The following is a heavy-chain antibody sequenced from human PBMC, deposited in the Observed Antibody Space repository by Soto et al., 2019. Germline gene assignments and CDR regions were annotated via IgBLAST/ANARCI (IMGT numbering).Heavy chain of an antibody. CDR1: GASIITDNW. CDR2: IYHSGNT. CDR3: GRASASSKLRGVVIN. Sequence: QVQLQESGPGLVKPSGTLSLTCALSGASIITDNWWSWVRQPPGKEMEWIGEIYHSGNTNFNPSVTSRVTVSVDTSKNQFSPTVSSVTAADTASYYCGRASASSKLRGVVINWGQGTLVTVSS. V-gene: IGHV4-4*02. J-gene: IGHJ4*02. D-gene: IGHD3-10*01.